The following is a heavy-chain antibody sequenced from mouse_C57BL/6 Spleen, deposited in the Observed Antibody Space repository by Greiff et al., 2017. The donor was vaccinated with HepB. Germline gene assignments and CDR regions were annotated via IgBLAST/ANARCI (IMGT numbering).Heavy chain of an antibody. D-gene: IGHD3-2*02. CDR1: GYTFTSYW. CDR3: ARSGSSGYWFAY. J-gene: IGHJ3*01. Sequence: QVQLQQPGAELVRPGSSVKLSCKASGYTFTSYWMHWVKQRPIQGLEWIGNIDPSDSETHYNQKFKDKATLTVDKSSSTAYMQLSSLTSEDSAVYYCARSGSSGYWFAYWGQGTLVTVSA. V-gene: IGHV1-52*01. CDR2: IDPSDSET.